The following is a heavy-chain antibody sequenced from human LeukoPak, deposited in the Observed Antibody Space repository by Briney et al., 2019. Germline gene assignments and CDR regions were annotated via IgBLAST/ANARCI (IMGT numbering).Heavy chain of an antibody. CDR3: ASRTIFGVVPLKYYGMDV. CDR2: ISYDGSNK. D-gene: IGHD3-3*01. CDR1: GLSLSKSH. Sequence: GGSLRLSCVGSGLSLSKSHMHWVRQAPGKGLEWVAVISYDGSNKYYADSVKGRFTISRDNSKNTLYLQMNSLRAEDTAVYYCASRTIFGVVPLKYYGMDVWGQGTTVTVPS. V-gene: IGHV3-30-3*01. J-gene: IGHJ6*02.